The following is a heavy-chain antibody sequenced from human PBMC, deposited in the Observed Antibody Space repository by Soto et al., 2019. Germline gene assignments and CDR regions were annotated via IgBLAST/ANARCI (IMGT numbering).Heavy chain of an antibody. CDR1: GGSISSYY. D-gene: IGHD6-13*01. V-gene: IGHV4-59*08. J-gene: IGHJ4*02. Sequence: SETLSLTCTVSGGSISSYYWSWIRQPPGKGLEWIGYIYYSGSTNYNPSLKSRVTISVDTSKNQFSLKLSSVTAADTAVYYCARGRYSSSLFDYWGQGTLVTVSS. CDR2: IYYSGST. CDR3: ARGRYSSSLFDY.